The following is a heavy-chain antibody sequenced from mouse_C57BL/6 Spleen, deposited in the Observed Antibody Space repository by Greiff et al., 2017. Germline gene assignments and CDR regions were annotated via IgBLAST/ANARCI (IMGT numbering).Heavy chain of an antibody. CDR1: GFTFSDYY. J-gene: IGHJ4*01. Sequence: EVNVVESEGGLVQPGSSMKLSCTASGFTFSDYYMAWVRQVPEKGLEWVANINYDGSSTYYLHSLNSRFIFSRDNATNVLYMEMSSLTSEDSATYYCAREEDSTGCEGSMDYWGKGTSVTVSS. CDR3: AREEDSTGCEGSMDY. V-gene: IGHV5-16*01. D-gene: IGHD3-2*02. CDR2: INYDGSST.